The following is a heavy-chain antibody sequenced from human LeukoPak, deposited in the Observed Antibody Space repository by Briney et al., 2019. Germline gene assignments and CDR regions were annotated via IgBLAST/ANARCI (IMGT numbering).Heavy chain of an antibody. Sequence: GGSLRLSCAASGFTFSNAWMSWVRHAPGKGLEWVGRIKSKTDGGTTDYAAPVKGRFTISRDDSKNTLYLQMNSLKTEDTAVYYCTTGIAAAGNHDYWGQGTLVTVSS. CDR3: TTGIAAAGNHDY. CDR2: IKSKTDGGTT. D-gene: IGHD6-13*01. J-gene: IGHJ4*02. CDR1: GFTFSNAW. V-gene: IGHV3-15*01.